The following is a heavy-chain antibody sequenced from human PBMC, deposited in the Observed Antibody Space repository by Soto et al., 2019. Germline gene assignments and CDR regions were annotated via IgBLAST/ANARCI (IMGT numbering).Heavy chain of an antibody. Sequence: QLQLQESGPGLVKPSETLSLTCTVSGGSISSSSYYWGWIRQPPGKGLEWIGSIYYSGSTYYNPSLKSRVTISVDTSKNQFSLKLSSVTAADTAVYYCAIYLGGVTDTGLEYWGQGTLVTVSS. V-gene: IGHV4-39*01. CDR3: AIYLGGVTDTGLEY. D-gene: IGHD5-18*01. CDR1: GGSISSSSYY. CDR2: IYYSGST. J-gene: IGHJ4*02.